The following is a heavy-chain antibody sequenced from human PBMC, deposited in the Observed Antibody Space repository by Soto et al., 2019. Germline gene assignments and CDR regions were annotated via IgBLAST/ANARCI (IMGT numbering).Heavy chain of an antibody. J-gene: IGHJ4*02. D-gene: IGHD4-4*01. CDR1: EYTFTSCV. CDR2: INAGNGNT. CDR3: ARELQGLYYFDY. V-gene: IGHV1-3*01. Sequence: GASVKVSCKASEYTFTSCVMHWVRQAPGQSLEWMGWINAGNGNTKYSQKFQDRVTITRDTSASTAYMDLSSLRSEDTAVYYCARELQGLYYFDYWGQGTLVTVSS.